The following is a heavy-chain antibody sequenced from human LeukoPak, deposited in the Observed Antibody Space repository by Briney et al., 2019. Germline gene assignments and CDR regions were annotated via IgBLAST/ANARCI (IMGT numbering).Heavy chain of an antibody. Sequence: ASVKVSCKASGYTFTDYYMHWVRQAPGQGLEWMGWLNPNSGDTNYAQKFQGRVSMTRDTSISTAYMDLSDLRPDDTAVYYCASNTKYYEGSGHYVFDFWGQGTLVSVSS. D-gene: IGHD3-22*01. CDR3: ASNTKYYEGSGHYVFDF. V-gene: IGHV1-2*02. J-gene: IGHJ4*02. CDR1: GYTFTDYY. CDR2: LNPNSGDT.